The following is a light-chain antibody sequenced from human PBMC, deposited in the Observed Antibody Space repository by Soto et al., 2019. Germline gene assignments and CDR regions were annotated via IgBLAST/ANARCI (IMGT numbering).Light chain of an antibody. CDR1: QSVSSSY. Sequence: EIVLTQSPGTLSLSPGERATLSCRASQSVSSSYLAWHQQKPGQAPRLLIYGASSRATGIPDRFSGSGSGTDFTLNISRLEHEDFAVYYCQQYGSSPPNTFGQGTKLEIK. CDR2: GAS. V-gene: IGKV3-20*01. CDR3: QQYGSSPPNT. J-gene: IGKJ2*01.